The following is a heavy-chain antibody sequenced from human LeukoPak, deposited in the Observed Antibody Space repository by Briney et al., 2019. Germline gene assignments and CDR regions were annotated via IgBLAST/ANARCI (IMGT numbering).Heavy chain of an antibody. D-gene: IGHD3-16*02. CDR1: GGSFSGYY. V-gene: IGHV4-34*01. J-gene: IGHJ4*02. Sequence: SETLSLTCAVYGGSFSGYYWSWIRQPPGKGLEWIGEINHSGSTNYNPSLKSRVTISVDTSKNQFSLKLSSVTAADTAVCYCARKLRDYVWGSYPIDYFDYWGQGTLVTVSS. CDR3: ARKLRDYVWGSYPIDYFDY. CDR2: INHSGST.